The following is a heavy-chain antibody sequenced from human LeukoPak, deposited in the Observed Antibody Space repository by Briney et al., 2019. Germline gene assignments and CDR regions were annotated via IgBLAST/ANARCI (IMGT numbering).Heavy chain of an antibody. CDR1: GASITTYY. D-gene: IGHD1-26*01. V-gene: IGHV4-59*01. CDR2: IHSSGSA. CDR3: ARDILDVGATHYFDY. Sequence: SETLSLTCTVSGASITTYYWSWIRQPPGKGLEYIGQIHSSGSATYNPSLKSRVAMSLDASKNQFSLTVSSVTAADTAIYYCARDILDVGATHYFDYWGQGSLLTVSS. J-gene: IGHJ4*02.